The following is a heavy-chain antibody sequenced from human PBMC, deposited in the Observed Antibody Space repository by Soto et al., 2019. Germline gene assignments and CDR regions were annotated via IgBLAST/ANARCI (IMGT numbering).Heavy chain of an antibody. CDR3: ARHDSSTSYYYGMDV. D-gene: IGHD2-2*01. CDR1: GYSFTSYW. V-gene: IGHV5-51*01. Sequence: GESLKISCKGSGYSFTSYWIGWVRQMPGKGLEWMGTIYPGDSDTRYSPSFQGQVTISADKSISTAYLQWSSLKASDTAMYYCARHDSSTSYYYGMDVWGQGTTVTVSS. J-gene: IGHJ6*02. CDR2: IYPGDSDT.